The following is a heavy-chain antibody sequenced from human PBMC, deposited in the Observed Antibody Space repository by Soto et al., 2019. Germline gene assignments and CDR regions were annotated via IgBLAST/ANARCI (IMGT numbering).Heavy chain of an antibody. CDR3: AAVDGYNGQGYYYYGMDV. Sequence: ASVKVSCKVSGYTLTELSMHWVRQAPGKGLEWMGGFDPEDGETIYAQKFQGRVTMTEDTSTDTAYMELSSLRSEDTAVYYCAAVDGYNGQGYYYYGMDVWGQGTTVTV. CDR1: GYTLTELS. CDR2: FDPEDGET. V-gene: IGHV1-24*01. D-gene: IGHD5-12*01. J-gene: IGHJ6*02.